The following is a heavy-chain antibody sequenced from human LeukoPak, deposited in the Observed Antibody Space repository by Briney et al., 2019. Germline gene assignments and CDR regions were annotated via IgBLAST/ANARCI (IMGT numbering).Heavy chain of an antibody. CDR2: ISGDGGST. CDR1: GFAFDDYA. D-gene: IGHD5-12*01. J-gene: IGHJ4*02. Sequence: GGSLRLSCAASGFAFDDYAMHWVRQAPGKGLEWVSLISGDGGSTYYADSVKGRFTISRDNSKNSLYLQMNSLRTEDTALYYCAKDGGYSGFFDYWGQGILVTVSS. CDR3: AKDGGYSGFFDY. V-gene: IGHV3-43*02.